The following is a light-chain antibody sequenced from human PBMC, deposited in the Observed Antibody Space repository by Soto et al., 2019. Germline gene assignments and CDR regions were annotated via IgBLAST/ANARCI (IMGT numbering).Light chain of an antibody. CDR3: QQYNSFPFT. CDR1: QSISSW. Sequence: DIQMTQSPSTLSASVGDRGTITCRASQSISSWLAWYQQKPGKAPKVLIYKASSLESGVPSRFSGSGSGTEFTLTISSLQPDDFATYYCQQYNSFPFTFGQGTKLEIK. CDR2: KAS. V-gene: IGKV1-5*03. J-gene: IGKJ2*01.